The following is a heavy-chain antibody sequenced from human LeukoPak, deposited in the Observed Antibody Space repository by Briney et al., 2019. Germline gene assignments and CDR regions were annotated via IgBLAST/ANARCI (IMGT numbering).Heavy chain of an antibody. CDR3: ARGGSSSWRIWYYFDY. J-gene: IGHJ4*02. D-gene: IGHD6-13*01. Sequence: PSETLSLTCTVSGGSINSYYWNWIRQPQGQGLEWIGFIYSSGDTNYNPSLKSRVAISVDTSKNHFSLKLSSVTAADTAVYYCARGGSSSWRIWYYFDYWGQGTLVTVSS. CDR1: GGSINSYY. CDR2: IYSSGDT. V-gene: IGHV4-59*01.